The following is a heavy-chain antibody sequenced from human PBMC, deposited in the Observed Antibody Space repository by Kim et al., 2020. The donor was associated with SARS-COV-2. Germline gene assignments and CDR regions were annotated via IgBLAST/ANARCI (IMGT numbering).Heavy chain of an antibody. CDR1: GYTLTELS. V-gene: IGHV1-24*01. CDR2: FDPEEGGR. D-gene: IGHD2-21*01. CDR3: AAYCYTTSCWGDWFDP. J-gene: IGHJ5*02. Sequence: ASVKVSCKVSGYTLTELSIHWVRQAPGQGLEWMGGFDPEEGGRLYAQKFQGRVTMTDDTSTDTAYMVLRSLRSEDTAVYYCAAYCYTTSCWGDWFDPWGQGTLVTVSS.